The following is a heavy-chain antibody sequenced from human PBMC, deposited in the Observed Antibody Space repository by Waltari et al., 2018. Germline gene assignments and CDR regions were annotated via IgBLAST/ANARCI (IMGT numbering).Heavy chain of an antibody. CDR2: IIPIFGTA. Sequence: QVQLVQSGAEVKKPGSSVKVSCKASGGTFSSYAISWVRQAPGQGLAWMGGIIPIFGTANYAQKFQGRVTITADKSTSTAYMELSSLRSEDTAVYYCASSSEDIVVVVAAQDDAFDIWGQGTMVTVSS. D-gene: IGHD2-15*01. CDR1: GGTFSSYA. J-gene: IGHJ3*02. CDR3: ASSSEDIVVVVAAQDDAFDI. V-gene: IGHV1-69*06.